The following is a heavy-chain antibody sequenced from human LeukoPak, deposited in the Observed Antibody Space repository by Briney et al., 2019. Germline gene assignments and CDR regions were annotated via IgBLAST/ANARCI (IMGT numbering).Heavy chain of an antibody. CDR3: ASGTLLQHRKTVFSAFDY. Sequence: GGSLRLSCAASGFTFRNYWMNWVRQAPGKGLEWVANIKQDGSEIYYVDSVKGRFTISRDNAKNSLYLQMNSLRAEDTAVYFCASGTLLQHRKTVFSAFDYWGQGTLVTVSS. V-gene: IGHV3-7*01. D-gene: IGHD3-22*01. CDR1: GFTFRNYW. CDR2: IKQDGSEI. J-gene: IGHJ4*02.